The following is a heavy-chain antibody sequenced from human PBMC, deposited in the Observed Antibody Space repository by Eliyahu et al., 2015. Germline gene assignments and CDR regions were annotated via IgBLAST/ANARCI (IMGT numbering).Heavy chain of an antibody. CDR3: ASIYGSGSYYGGY. CDR2: ISTNGGST. D-gene: IGHD3-10*01. V-gene: IGHV3-74*01. Sequence: EVQLVESGGGLVQPGGSLXLSXAASGFTFSTYXMXWVRQAPGKGLVXVSRISTNGGSTSYADSVKGRFTISRDNAKNTLYLQMNSLRAEDTGVYYCASIYGSGSYYGGYWGQGTLVTVSS. J-gene: IGHJ4*02. CDR1: GFTFSTYX.